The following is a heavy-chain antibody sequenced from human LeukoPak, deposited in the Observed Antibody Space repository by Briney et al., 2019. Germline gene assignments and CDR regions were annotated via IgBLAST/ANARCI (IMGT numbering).Heavy chain of an antibody. CDR3: AKDNLYSSGWFDY. Sequence: PGGSLRLSCAASGFTFSSYSMNWVRQAPGKGLEWVSSISSSSSYIYYADSVKGRFTISRDNAKNSLYLQMNSLRAEDTAVYYCAKDNLYSSGWFDYWGQGTLVTVSS. D-gene: IGHD6-19*01. CDR2: ISSSSSYI. J-gene: IGHJ4*02. CDR1: GFTFSSYS. V-gene: IGHV3-21*01.